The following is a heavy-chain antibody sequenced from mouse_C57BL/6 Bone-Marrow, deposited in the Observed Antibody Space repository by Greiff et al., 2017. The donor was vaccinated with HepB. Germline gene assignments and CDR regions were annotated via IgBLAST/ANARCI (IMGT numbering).Heavy chain of an antibody. CDR2: IYPRSGNT. CDR1: GYTFTSYG. Sequence: VKLQESGAELARPGASVKLSCKASGYTFTSYGISWVKQRTGQGLEWIGEIYPRSGNTYYNEKFKGKATLTADKSSSTAYMELRSLPSEDSAVYFCARERWLLLFDYWGQGTTLTVSS. CDR3: ARERWLLLFDY. V-gene: IGHV1-81*01. D-gene: IGHD2-3*01. J-gene: IGHJ2*01.